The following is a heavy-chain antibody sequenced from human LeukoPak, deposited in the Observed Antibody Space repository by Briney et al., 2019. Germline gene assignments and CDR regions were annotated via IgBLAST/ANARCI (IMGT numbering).Heavy chain of an antibody. J-gene: IGHJ4*02. V-gene: IGHV1-2*02. CDR3: ARDRGSSWYVDY. CDR1: GYSFTSYY. Sequence: ASVKVSCKTSGYSFTSYYIHWVRQAPGQGLEWMGWINPRSGGTEYAQKFQGRVTMTGDTSISTAYMKLSRLRSDDTAVYYCARDRGSSWYVDYWGQGTLVTVSS. CDR2: INPRSGGT. D-gene: IGHD6-13*01.